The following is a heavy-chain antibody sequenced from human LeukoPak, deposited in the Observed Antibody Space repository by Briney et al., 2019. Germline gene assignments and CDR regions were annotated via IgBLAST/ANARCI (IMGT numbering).Heavy chain of an antibody. Sequence: GGSLRLSCAASGFTFNIYGMHWARQAPGKGLEWVAVIWSDGSNKYYADSVKGRFTISRDNSKNTLYLQMNSLRAEDTAVYYCARADSRVVTPSLFDYWGQGTLVTVSS. J-gene: IGHJ4*02. CDR2: IWSDGSNK. D-gene: IGHD4-23*01. V-gene: IGHV3-33*01. CDR1: GFTFNIYG. CDR3: ARADSRVVTPSLFDY.